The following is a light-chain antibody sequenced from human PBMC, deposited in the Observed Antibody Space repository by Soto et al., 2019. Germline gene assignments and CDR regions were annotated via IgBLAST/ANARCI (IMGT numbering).Light chain of an antibody. Sequence: EIVVTQSPATLSASPGERVTLSCRASHFVSSRLAWYQQRPGQVPRLLIYDTSTRAPGISARFSGSGSGTECTLPISSLQSEVFAVYCCQEYIHWPPGMFGPGPTVAIK. CDR1: HFVSSR. V-gene: IGKV3-15*01. CDR3: QEYIHWPPGM. CDR2: DTS. J-gene: IGKJ1*01.